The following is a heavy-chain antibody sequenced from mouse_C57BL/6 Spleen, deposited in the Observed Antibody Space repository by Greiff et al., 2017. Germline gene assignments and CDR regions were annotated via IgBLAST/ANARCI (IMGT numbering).Heavy chain of an antibody. J-gene: IGHJ2*01. CDR2: IDPSDSYT. CDR3: ARGGVDY. V-gene: IGHV1-59*01. CDR1: GYTFTSYW. Sequence: QVQLQQPGAELVRPGTSVKLSCKASGYTFTSYWMHWVKQRPGQGLEWIGVIDPSDSYTNYNQKFKGKATLTVETSSSTAYLQLSSLTSEDSAVYYCARGGVDYWGQGTTLTVSS.